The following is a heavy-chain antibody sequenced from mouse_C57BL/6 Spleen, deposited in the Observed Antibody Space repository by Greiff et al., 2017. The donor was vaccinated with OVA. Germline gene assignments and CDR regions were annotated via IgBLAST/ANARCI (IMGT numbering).Heavy chain of an antibody. Sequence: ESGPGLVKPSQSLSLTCSVTGYSITSGYYWNWIRQFPGNKLEWMGYISYDGSNNYNPSLKNRISITRDTSKNQVFLKLNSVTTEDTATYYCARGTTVVAPYYAMDYWGQGTSVTVSS. D-gene: IGHD1-1*01. J-gene: IGHJ4*01. CDR1: GYSITSGYY. CDR2: ISYDGSN. V-gene: IGHV3-6*01. CDR3: ARGTTVVAPYYAMDY.